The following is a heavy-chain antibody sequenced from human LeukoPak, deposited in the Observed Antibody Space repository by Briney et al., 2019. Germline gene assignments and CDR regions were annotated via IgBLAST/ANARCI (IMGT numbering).Heavy chain of an antibody. V-gene: IGHV1-8*01. Sequence: ASVKVSCKASGYTFTSYDINWVRQATGQGLEWMGWMNPNSGNTGYAQKFQGRVTMTRNTSISTAYMELRSLRSDDTAVYYCARERGGGTTGTLTYDIWGQGTMVTVSS. J-gene: IGHJ3*02. CDR1: GYTFTSYD. CDR2: MNPNSGNT. CDR3: ARERGGGTTGTLTYDI. D-gene: IGHD1-1*01.